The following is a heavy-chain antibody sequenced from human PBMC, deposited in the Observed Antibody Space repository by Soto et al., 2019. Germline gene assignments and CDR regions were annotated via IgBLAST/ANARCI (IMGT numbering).Heavy chain of an antibody. V-gene: IGHV4-59*08. J-gene: IGHJ6*03. D-gene: IGHD1-1*01. CDR3: AIRVRQLGYYYDYYMDV. CDR1: GDSISSYY. Sequence: SETLSLTCAVSGDSISSYYRSWIRQPPGKGLEWIGYIYYSGSTSYHPSLQSRVTMSVDTSRNQFSLKLSSVTAADTAVYYCAIRVRQLGYYYDYYMDVWGKGTTVTVSS. CDR2: IYYSGST.